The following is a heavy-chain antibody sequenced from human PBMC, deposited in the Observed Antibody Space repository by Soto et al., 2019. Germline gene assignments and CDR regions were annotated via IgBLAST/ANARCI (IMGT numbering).Heavy chain of an antibody. J-gene: IGHJ4*02. CDR2: IYYSGST. D-gene: IGHD3-22*01. Sequence: SETLSLTCTVSGGSISSGGYYWSWIRQHPGKGLEWIGYIYYSGSTNYNPSLKSRVTISVDTSKNQFSLKLSSVTAADTAVYYCASSVNDSSGYLGWGQGTLVTVSS. V-gene: IGHV4-61*08. CDR1: GGSISSGGYY. CDR3: ASSVNDSSGYLG.